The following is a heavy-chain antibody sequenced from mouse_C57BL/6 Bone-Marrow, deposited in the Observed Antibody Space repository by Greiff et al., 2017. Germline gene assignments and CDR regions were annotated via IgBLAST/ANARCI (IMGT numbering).Heavy chain of an antibody. D-gene: IGHD1-1*01. CDR1: GYTFTSYW. V-gene: IGHV1-55*01. Sequence: QVQLQQPGAELVKPGASVKMSCKASGYTFTSYWITWVKQRPGQGLEWIGDIYPGSGSTNYNEKFKSKATLTVDTSSSTAYMQLSSLTSEDSAVYYCARQGISYYGSSYECYAMDYWGQGTSVTVSS. CDR2: IYPGSGST. J-gene: IGHJ4*01. CDR3: ARQGISYYGSSYECYAMDY.